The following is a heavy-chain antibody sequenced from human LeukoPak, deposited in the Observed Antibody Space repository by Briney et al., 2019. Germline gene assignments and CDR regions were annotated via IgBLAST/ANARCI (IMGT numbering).Heavy chain of an antibody. D-gene: IGHD6-13*01. J-gene: IGHJ4*02. V-gene: IGHV3-48*03. CDR3: ARARIAAPLLDY. CDR1: GFTFSNYE. Sequence: GSLRLSCAASGFTFSNYEMNWVRQTPGKGLEWVSFISDNGKAESYVDSVRGRFIISRDNAKTSLFLQMSSLRVEDTAVYYCARARIAAPLLDYWGPGTLVTVSS. CDR2: ISDNGKAE.